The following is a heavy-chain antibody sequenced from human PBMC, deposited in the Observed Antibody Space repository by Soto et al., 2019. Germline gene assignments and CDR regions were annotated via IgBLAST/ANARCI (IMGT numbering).Heavy chain of an antibody. Sequence: PGGSLRLSCAVSGFTFSTYSMNWVRQTPGKGLEWVAYINSDSNTIYYADSVKGRFTISRDNAKNSLYLQMNSLRAEDTAVYYCAREAPITMVRGPEGLRGWFDPWGQGTLVTVSS. CDR1: GFTFSTYS. D-gene: IGHD3-10*01. CDR2: INSDSNTI. CDR3: AREAPITMVRGPEGLRGWFDP. J-gene: IGHJ5*02. V-gene: IGHV3-48*01.